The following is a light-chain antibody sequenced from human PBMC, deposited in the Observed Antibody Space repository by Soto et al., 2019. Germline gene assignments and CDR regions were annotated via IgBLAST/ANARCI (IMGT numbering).Light chain of an antibody. Sequence: DIQLTQSPSFLSASVGDRVTITCRASQGISSYLTWYQQKPGEAPKLLIYAASTLQSGVPSRLSGSGSGTEFTLTISSLQPEDFATYYCQQVNSYPLTFGGGTKVDIK. CDR2: AAS. V-gene: IGKV1-9*01. CDR1: QGISSY. CDR3: QQVNSYPLT. J-gene: IGKJ4*01.